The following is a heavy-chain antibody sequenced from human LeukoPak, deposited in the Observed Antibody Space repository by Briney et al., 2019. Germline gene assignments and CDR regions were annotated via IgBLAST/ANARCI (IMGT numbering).Heavy chain of an antibody. V-gene: IGHV4-4*07. J-gene: IGHJ5*02. Sequence: SETLSLTCTVSGGSFSIYYWSWIRQPAGKGLEWIGRIYSSGGTSYNPSLKRRVTISIDTSRNQFSLKLSSVTAADTAVYYCARGVDSSGYQHKGFDPWGQGTLVTVSS. CDR3: ARGVDSSGYQHKGFDP. CDR1: GGSFSIYY. D-gene: IGHD3-22*01. CDR2: IYSSGGT.